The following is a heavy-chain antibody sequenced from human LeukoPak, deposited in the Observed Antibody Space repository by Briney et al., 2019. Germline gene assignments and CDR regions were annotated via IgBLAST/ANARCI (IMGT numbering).Heavy chain of an antibody. Sequence: GRSLRLSCVASGFTFSNYAMHWVRQTPDKGLEWVAVISYDGVYKNYADSVKGRFTISRDDPKNTLYLQMNSLRTEDTGLYYCARDEFDGYNLGPSIYWGQGTLVTVSS. V-gene: IGHV3-30*04. D-gene: IGHD5-24*01. J-gene: IGHJ4*02. CDR2: ISYDGVYK. CDR1: GFTFSNYA. CDR3: ARDEFDGYNLGPSIY.